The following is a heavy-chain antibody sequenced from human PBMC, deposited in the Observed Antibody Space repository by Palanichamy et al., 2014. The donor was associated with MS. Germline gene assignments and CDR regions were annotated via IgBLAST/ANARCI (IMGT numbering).Heavy chain of an antibody. CDR3: ARAAPAVYSNYNYYYYYMDV. Sequence: LQESGPGLGEAFRRPCPSPALSLVAPSAVIITTGAGSGSLQGRDWSGLGISLTLGSTNYNPSLKSRLTISVDTSKNQXSLRLTSMTAADTAVYYCARAAPAVYSNYNYYYYYMDVWGKGTTVTVSS. D-gene: IGHD4-11*01. CDR2: SLTLGST. V-gene: IGHV4-61*01. J-gene: IGHJ6*03. CDR1: VAPSAVIITT.